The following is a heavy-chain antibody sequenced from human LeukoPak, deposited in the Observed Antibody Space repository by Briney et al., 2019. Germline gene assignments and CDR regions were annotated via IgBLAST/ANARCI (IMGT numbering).Heavy chain of an antibody. J-gene: IGHJ4*02. Sequence: GGSLRLSCAASGFTFSSYAMSWVRQAPGKGLEWVSAISGSGGSTYYADSVKGRFTISRDKSKNTLYLQMNSLRAEDTAVYHCAKEVAATVTFFDYWGQGTLVTVSS. CDR1: GFTFSSYA. V-gene: IGHV3-23*01. D-gene: IGHD2-15*01. CDR3: AKEVAATVTFFDY. CDR2: ISGSGGST.